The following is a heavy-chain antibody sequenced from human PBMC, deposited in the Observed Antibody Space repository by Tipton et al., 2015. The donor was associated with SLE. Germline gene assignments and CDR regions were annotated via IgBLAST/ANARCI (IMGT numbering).Heavy chain of an antibody. J-gene: IGHJ4*02. Sequence: TLSLTCAVYGGSFSGYYWSWIRQPPGKGLEWIGEINHSGSTNYNPSLKSRVTISVDMSKNQFSLKLSSVTAADTAVYYCAREPGSSRSFDYWGQGTLVTVSS. V-gene: IGHV4-34*01. D-gene: IGHD6-6*01. CDR2: INHSGST. CDR3: AREPGSSRSFDY. CDR1: GGSFSGYY.